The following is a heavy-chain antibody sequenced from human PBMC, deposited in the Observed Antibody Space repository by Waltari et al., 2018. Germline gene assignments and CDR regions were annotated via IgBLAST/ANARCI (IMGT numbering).Heavy chain of an antibody. Sequence: QVQLVQSGAEVKKPGASVKVSCKASGYTFTGYYMHWVRQAPGQGLEWMGRINPNSGETIYAQKFQGRVTMTEDTSTDTAYMELSSLRSEDTAVYYCVVRRYGGDYWGQGTLVTVSS. CDR1: GYTFTGYY. J-gene: IGHJ4*02. CDR3: VVRRYGGDY. D-gene: IGHD3-16*01. V-gene: IGHV1-2*06. CDR2: INPNSGET.